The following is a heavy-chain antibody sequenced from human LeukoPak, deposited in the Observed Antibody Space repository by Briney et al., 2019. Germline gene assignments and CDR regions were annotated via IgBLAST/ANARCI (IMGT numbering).Heavy chain of an antibody. Sequence: GASVMVSCKASGYTFTGYYMHWVRQAPGQGLEWMGWINPNSGGTNYAQKFQGRVTITRDTSISTAYMELSRLRSDDTAVYYCASNFGVVITFDYWGQGTLVTVSS. CDR3: ASNFGVVITFDY. CDR2: INPNSGGT. V-gene: IGHV1-2*02. CDR1: GYTFTGYY. J-gene: IGHJ4*02. D-gene: IGHD3-3*01.